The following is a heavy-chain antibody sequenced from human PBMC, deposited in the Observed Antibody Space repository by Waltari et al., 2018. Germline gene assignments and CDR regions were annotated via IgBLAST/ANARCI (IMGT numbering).Heavy chain of an antibody. CDR3: AGDRAIGLFFDY. J-gene: IGHJ4*02. D-gene: IGHD2-2*01. Sequence: QVQLQESGQGLLQHSGTLSPTCAVSGVSVTGYYWWSWVRQSPEKGLEWIEQVHHSGKTHYNPSIQIRVTISVDSPKNHFSQTLKSVTAADTAVYYCAGDRAIGLFFDYWGQGTLVTVSS. V-gene: IGHV4-4*02. CDR1: GVSVTGYYW. CDR2: VHHSGKT.